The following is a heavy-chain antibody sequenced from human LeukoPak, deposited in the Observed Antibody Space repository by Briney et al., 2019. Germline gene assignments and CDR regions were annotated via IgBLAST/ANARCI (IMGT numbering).Heavy chain of an antibody. CDR1: GFTFSSYG. CDR3: ARPYYDSSGYSYWGNAFDI. D-gene: IGHD3-22*01. Sequence: GGSLRLSCAASGFTFSSYGMHWVRQAPGKGLEWVAVIWYDGSNKYYADSVKGRFTISRDNSKNTLYLQMNSLRAEDTAVYYCARPYYDSSGYSYWGNAFDIWGQGTMVTVSS. J-gene: IGHJ3*02. CDR2: IWYDGSNK. V-gene: IGHV3-33*01.